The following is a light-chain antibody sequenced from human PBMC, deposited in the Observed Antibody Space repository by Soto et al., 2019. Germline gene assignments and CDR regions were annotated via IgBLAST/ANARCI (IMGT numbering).Light chain of an antibody. Sequence: QSVLTQPPSVSGAPGQRVTISCTGSSSNIGAGYDVHWYQQLPGTAPKLLIYGNSNRPSGVPDRFSGSKSGTSASLSITGLQAEDEADYYCHSGDSSLVFGGGTKLTVL. CDR2: GNS. J-gene: IGLJ2*01. CDR3: HSGDSSLV. V-gene: IGLV1-40*01. CDR1: SSNIGAGYD.